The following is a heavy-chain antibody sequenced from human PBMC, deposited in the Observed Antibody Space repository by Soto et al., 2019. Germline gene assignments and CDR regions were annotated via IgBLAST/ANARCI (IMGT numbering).Heavy chain of an antibody. D-gene: IGHD2-15*01. J-gene: IGHJ5*02. Sequence: QITLKESGPTLVKPTQTLTLTCTFSGFSLSTSGMGVGWIRQPPGKALEWLALIYWDDDKRYSPALKSRLTIPKAPSKNPVVLTMTNMDPVDTATYYCAHRRAYCTGGSCYSIWFDPWGQGTLVTVSS. V-gene: IGHV2-5*02. CDR3: AHRRAYCTGGSCYSIWFDP. CDR2: IYWDDDK. CDR1: GFSLSTSGMG.